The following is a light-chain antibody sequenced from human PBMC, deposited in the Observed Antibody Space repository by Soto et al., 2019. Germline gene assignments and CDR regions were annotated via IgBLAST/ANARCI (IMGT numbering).Light chain of an antibody. J-gene: IGKJ1*01. V-gene: IGKV3-20*01. CDR2: DAS. CDR1: QTVRNNY. Sequence: EFVLTQSPGTLSLSPGERATLSCRASQTVRNNYLAWYQQKPGQAPRLLIYDASSRATGIPDRFSGGGSGTDFTLTISSLQAADVAVYYCQQYYSTPPTFGQGTKVEIK. CDR3: QQYYSTPPT.